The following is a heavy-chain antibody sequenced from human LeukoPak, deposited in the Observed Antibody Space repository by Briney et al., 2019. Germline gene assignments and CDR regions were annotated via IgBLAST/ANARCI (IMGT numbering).Heavy chain of an antibody. CDR2: INHSGST. CDR1: GGSFSGYY. Sequence: SETLSLTCAVYGGSFSGYYWSWIRQPPGKGLEWIGEINHSGSTNYNPSLKSRVTISVDTSKNQFSLKLSPVTAADTAVYYCARGRSALDYWGQGTLVTVSS. J-gene: IGHJ4*02. V-gene: IGHV4-34*01. CDR3: ARGRSALDY.